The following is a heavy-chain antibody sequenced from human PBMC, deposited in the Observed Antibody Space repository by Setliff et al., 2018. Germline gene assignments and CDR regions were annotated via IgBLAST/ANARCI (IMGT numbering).Heavy chain of an antibody. CDR1: GGSISSGGYY. V-gene: IGHV4-31*03. J-gene: IGHJ3*02. CDR2: IYYSGST. Sequence: PSETLSLTCTVSGGSISSGGYYWSWIRQHPGKGLEWIGYIYYSGSTYYNPSLKSRVTISVDTSKNQFSLKLSSVTAADTAVYYCARISRIVNQRHALDIWGQGTMVTVSS. D-gene: IGHD3-22*01. CDR3: ARISRIVNQRHALDI.